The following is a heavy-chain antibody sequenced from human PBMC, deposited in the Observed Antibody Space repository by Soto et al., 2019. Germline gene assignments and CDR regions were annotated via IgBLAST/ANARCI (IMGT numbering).Heavy chain of an antibody. J-gene: IGHJ4*02. CDR3: AKGSWFGELFRLLDY. V-gene: IGHV3-23*01. Sequence: GGSLRLSCAASGFTFSSYGMHWVRRAPGKGLEWVSAISGSGGSTYYADSVKGRFTISRDNSKNTLYLQMNSLRAEDTAVYYCAKGSWFGELFRLLDYWGQGTLVTVSS. CDR1: GFTFSSYG. CDR2: ISGSGGST. D-gene: IGHD3-10*01.